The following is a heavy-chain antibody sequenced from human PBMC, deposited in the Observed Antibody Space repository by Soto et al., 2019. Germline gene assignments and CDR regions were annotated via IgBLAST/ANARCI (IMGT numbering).Heavy chain of an antibody. Sequence: SVKVSCKASGGTFSSYAISWVRQAPGQGLEWMGGIIPIFGTANYAQKFQGRVTITADESTSTAYMELSSLRSEDTAVYYCARKWLARRRYYYGVDVWGQGTTVTVSS. CDR3: ARKWLARRRYYYGVDV. CDR1: GGTFSSYA. V-gene: IGHV1-69*13. J-gene: IGHJ6*02. CDR2: IIPIFGTA. D-gene: IGHD5-12*01.